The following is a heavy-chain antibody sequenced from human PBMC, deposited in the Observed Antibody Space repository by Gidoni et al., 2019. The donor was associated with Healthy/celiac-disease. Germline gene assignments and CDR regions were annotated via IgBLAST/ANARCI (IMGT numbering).Heavy chain of an antibody. J-gene: IGHJ6*02. CDR2: ISWDGGST. CDR3: AKDMYYYGSGTYGHYYYYGMDV. Sequence: EVQLVESGGVVVQPGGSLRLSCAASGFTFDAYTMHWVRQAPGKGLEWVSLISWDGGSTYYADSVKGRFTISRDNSKNSLYLQMNSLRTEDTALYYCAKDMYYYGSGTYGHYYYYGMDVWGQGTTVTVSS. CDR1: GFTFDAYT. D-gene: IGHD3-10*01. V-gene: IGHV3-43*01.